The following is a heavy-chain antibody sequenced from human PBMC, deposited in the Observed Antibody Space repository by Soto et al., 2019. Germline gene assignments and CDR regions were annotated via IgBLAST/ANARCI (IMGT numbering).Heavy chain of an antibody. V-gene: IGHV3-23*01. D-gene: IGHD5-12*01. Sequence: LRLSCTSSLFTFRSYGRGLVIQSPSKLLEWFSAISGSGGSTYYADSVKGRFTISRDKSKNTLYLQMNSLRAEDTAVYYCAKVGSGYDYVGGPDYYYGMEVWGQGTTVTGAS. CDR3: AKVGSGYDYVGGPDYYYGMEV. CDR2: ISGSGGST. J-gene: IGHJ6*02. CDR1: LFTFRSYG.